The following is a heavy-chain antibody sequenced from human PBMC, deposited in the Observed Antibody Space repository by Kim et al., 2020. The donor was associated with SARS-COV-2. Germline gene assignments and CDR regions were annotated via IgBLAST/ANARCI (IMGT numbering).Heavy chain of an antibody. CDR2: INPNSGLT. V-gene: IGHV1-2*06. Sequence: ASVKVSCKASGYTVTNYYLDWVRQAPGQGFEWMGRINPNSGLTQYAQNFQGRVTMTGDTSISTAYMELTSLRSEDTAIYYCARAPIILGTVYQGFNWFDPWGQGTLVTVSS. CDR1: GYTVTNYY. CDR3: ARAPIILGTVYQGFNWFDP. J-gene: IGHJ5*02. D-gene: IGHD2-8*02.